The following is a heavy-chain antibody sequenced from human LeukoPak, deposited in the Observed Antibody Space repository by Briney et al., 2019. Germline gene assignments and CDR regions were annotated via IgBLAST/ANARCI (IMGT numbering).Heavy chain of an antibody. Sequence: SETLSLTCTVSGGSISSYYWSWIRQPPGKGLEWIGYIYYSGSTNYNPSLKSRVTISVDTSRNQFSLKLSSVTAADTAVYYCARGGPYDSSGYPHYDAFDIWGQGTMVTVSS. CDR1: GGSISSYY. CDR3: ARGGPYDSSGYPHYDAFDI. D-gene: IGHD3-22*01. V-gene: IGHV4-59*01. J-gene: IGHJ3*02. CDR2: IYYSGST.